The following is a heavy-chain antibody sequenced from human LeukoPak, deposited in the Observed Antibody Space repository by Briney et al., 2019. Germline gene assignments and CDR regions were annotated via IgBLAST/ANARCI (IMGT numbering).Heavy chain of an antibody. V-gene: IGHV1-18*01. D-gene: IGHD3-10*01. CDR2: NSSYNDDT. CDR3: ARVVRGIIQSKRSTWLDP. CDR1: GYTLTNYG. Sequence: ASVKVSCKASGYTLTNYGVSWVRQAPGQGLEWMGWNSSYNDDTDYAQKFQGRVTMTTDTSTSTAYMELRSLRSDDTAVYYCARVVRGIIQSKRSTWLDPWGQGTLVTVSS. J-gene: IGHJ5*02.